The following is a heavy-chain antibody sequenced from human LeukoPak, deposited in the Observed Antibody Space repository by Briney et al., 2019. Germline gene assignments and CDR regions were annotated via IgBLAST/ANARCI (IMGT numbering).Heavy chain of an antibody. J-gene: IGHJ4*03. Sequence: PETLSLTCAVYGGSFSGYYWSWIRQPPGKGLEWIGEINHSGSTNYNPSLKSRVTISVDTSKNQFSLKVRSLTAADTAVYYCARGPTVSETGYFDYWSQGTLVTVSS. CDR1: GGSFSGYY. CDR3: ARGPTVSETGYFDY. CDR2: INHSGST. V-gene: IGHV4-34*01. D-gene: IGHD4-11*01.